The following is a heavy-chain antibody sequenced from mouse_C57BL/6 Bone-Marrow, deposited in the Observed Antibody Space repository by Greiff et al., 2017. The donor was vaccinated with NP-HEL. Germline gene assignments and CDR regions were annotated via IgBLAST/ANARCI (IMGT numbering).Heavy chain of an antibody. CDR3: ARRGPTRARVYFDY. CDR2: IYPGGGYN. CDR1: GYPFTNYW. D-gene: IGHD2-10*01. V-gene: IGHV1-63*01. Sequence: QVHVKQSGAELVRPGPSVKMSCKASGYPFTNYWIGWAKQRPGHGLEWIGDIYPGGGYNNHNEKFKGKATLPADKSNSTAYMQFSSLTSEDASIYYCARRGPTRARVYFDYGGQGTTLTVSS. J-gene: IGHJ2*01.